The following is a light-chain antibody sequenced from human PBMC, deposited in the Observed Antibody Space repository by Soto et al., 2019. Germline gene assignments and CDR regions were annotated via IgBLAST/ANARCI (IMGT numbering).Light chain of an antibody. CDR2: LGS. J-gene: IGKJ3*01. V-gene: IGKV2-28*01. CDR3: MQALQSPIT. Sequence: DIVMTQSPLSLPVTPGESASISCRSSQSLLESNGYNYLDWYLQKPGQSPQLLIYLGSNRASGVPDRFSGSGSGTDFTLKISRVEAEDVGVYYCMQALQSPITFGPGTKVDIK. CDR1: QSLLESNGYNY.